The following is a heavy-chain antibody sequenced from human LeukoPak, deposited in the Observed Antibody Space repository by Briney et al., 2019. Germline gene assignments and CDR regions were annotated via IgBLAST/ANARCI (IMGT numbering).Heavy chain of an antibody. CDR1: GFTFSSYW. J-gene: IGHJ4*02. CDR2: VTSDGSIT. V-gene: IGHV3-74*03. CDR3: ARDVPGQFGGVDY. Sequence: PGGSLGLSCAASGFTFSSYWMHWVRQGPGKGLVWVSRVTSDGSITTYADSVKGRFTISRNNAKNTLYLQMNSLRAEDTAVYYCARDVPGQFGGVDYWGQGTQVTVSS. D-gene: IGHD3-10*01.